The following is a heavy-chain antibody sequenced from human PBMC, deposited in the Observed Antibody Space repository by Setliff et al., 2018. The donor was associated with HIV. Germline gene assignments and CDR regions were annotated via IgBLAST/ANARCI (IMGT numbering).Heavy chain of an antibody. Sequence: GGSLRLSCAASELTLSGYSMSWVRQVPGKGLEWVSAIDPSGSRIFYSDSVKGRFTISRDNSKNTLYLQMNSLTAEDTAVYYCAKVDNGHCTSASCRDFDYWGQGTLVTVSS. CDR3: AKVDNGHCTSASCRDFDY. CDR2: IDPSGSRI. J-gene: IGHJ4*02. CDR1: ELTLSGYS. D-gene: IGHD2-2*03. V-gene: IGHV3-23*01.